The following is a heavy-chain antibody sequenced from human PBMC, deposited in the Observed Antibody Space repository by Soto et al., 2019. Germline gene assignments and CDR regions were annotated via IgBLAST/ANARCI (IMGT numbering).Heavy chain of an antibody. Sequence: QVQLVESGGGVVQPGRSLRLSCAASGFTFSSYGMHWFRQAPGKGLEWVAVIWYDGIKKHYADSVKGRFTISRDNSKNTLYLEMNSLRVEDTAVYYCVRDRNIVVVPAAIADYWGQGTLVTVSS. V-gene: IGHV3-33*01. D-gene: IGHD2-2*01. CDR2: IWYDGIKK. J-gene: IGHJ4*02. CDR3: VRDRNIVVVPAAIADY. CDR1: GFTFSSYG.